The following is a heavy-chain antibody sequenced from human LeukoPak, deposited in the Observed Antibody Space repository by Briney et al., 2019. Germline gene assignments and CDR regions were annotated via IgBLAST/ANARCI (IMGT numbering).Heavy chain of an antibody. D-gene: IGHD3-10*01. V-gene: IGHV3-23*01. Sequence: GGSLRLSCAASGFTFSSYAMSWVRQAPGKGLEWVSAISGSGGSTYYADSVKGRFTISRHNAKNSLYLQMNSLRAEDTAVYYCARGLVRGAFPSDVWGKGTTVTISS. CDR1: GFTFSSYA. J-gene: IGHJ6*04. CDR2: ISGSGGST. CDR3: ARGLVRGAFPSDV.